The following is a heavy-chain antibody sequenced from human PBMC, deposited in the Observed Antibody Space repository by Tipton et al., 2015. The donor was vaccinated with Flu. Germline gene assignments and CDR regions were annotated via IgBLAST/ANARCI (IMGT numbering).Heavy chain of an antibody. V-gene: IGHV3-48*03. CDR1: GFTFSTYG. CDR2: ISSSGNTI. D-gene: IGHD7-27*01. J-gene: IGHJ4*02. CDR3: ATLTGDDY. Sequence: SLRLSCAASGFTFSTYGMHWVRQAPGKGLEWVSYISSSGNTISYADSVRGRFTISRDNTKKSLSLQLNSLRAGDTAIYYCATLTGDDYWGQGILVTVSS.